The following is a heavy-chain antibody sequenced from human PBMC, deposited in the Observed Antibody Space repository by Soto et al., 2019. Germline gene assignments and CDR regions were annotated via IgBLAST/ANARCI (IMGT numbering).Heavy chain of an antibody. CDR3: AKDNFSGYSRSLYRGRDWIDP. CDR1: GFTFSSYA. V-gene: IGHV3-23*01. CDR2: ICCSGGSS. Sequence: EAQRLESGGGLVQPGGPLRRSCAASGFTFSSYAMNWVRQAPGKGLEWVSAICCSGGSSYYADSGKGRFTISRDNSKNTLYLQMNSLRAEDTDVYYCAKDNFSGYSRSLYRGRDWIDPWGQGTLVTVSA. J-gene: IGHJ5*02. D-gene: IGHD6-13*01.